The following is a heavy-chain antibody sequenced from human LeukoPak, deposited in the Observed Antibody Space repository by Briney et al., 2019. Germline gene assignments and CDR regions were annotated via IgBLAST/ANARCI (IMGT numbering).Heavy chain of an antibody. Sequence: ASVKVSCKTSGYAFATYDINWIRQAPGKGLEWMGWMNPSSGNRGYSQKFQGRVTITSNTSISTAYMELNSLRSEDTAIYYCATEIAAALGDPWGQGTLVTVSS. CDR1: GYAFATYD. D-gene: IGHD6-13*01. V-gene: IGHV1-8*03. CDR3: ATEIAAALGDP. CDR2: MNPSSGNR. J-gene: IGHJ5*02.